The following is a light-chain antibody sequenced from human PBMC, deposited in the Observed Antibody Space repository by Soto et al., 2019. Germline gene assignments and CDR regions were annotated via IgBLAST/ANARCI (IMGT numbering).Light chain of an antibody. CDR3: QQYHSDPIT. Sequence: DFVMTQSPDSLAVSLGERATINCKSSQIFLSNSNNYLAWFQQKPGQPPKLLISWASTRESGVPDRFSGSGSGTDFTLTISSLQAEDVAVYYCQQYHSDPITFGQGTRLEI. J-gene: IGKJ5*01. V-gene: IGKV4-1*01. CDR1: QIFLSNSNNY. CDR2: WAS.